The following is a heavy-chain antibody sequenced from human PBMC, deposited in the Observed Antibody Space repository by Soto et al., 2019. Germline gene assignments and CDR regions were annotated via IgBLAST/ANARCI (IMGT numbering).Heavy chain of an antibody. CDR2: TSGSGGST. J-gene: IGHJ4*02. CDR1: GFTFSSYG. CDR3: AKGNGHAANSRGELDY. V-gene: IGHV3-23*01. Sequence: EVQLLESGGGLVQPGGSLRLSCVASGFTFSSYGMSWVHQAPGKGLEWVSGTSGSGGSTYYAHSVKGRFTMSRDRSKNTLYLQMSSLRTEDTAVYYCAKGNGHAANSRGELDYWGQGTQVIVSS. D-gene: IGHD2-15*01.